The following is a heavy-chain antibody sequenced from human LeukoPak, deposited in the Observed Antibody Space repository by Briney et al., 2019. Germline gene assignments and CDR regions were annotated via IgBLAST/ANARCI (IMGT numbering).Heavy chain of an antibody. CDR2: IYYSGST. J-gene: IGHJ4*02. Sequence: PSETLSLTCTVSGGSIRSSTYYWGWIRQPPGKGLEWIGSIYYSGSTYYNPSLKSRVTISVDTSKNQFSLKLSSVTAADTAVYYCATTHKYQLLSGVDYWGQGTLVTVSS. V-gene: IGHV4-39*01. CDR1: GGSIRSSTYY. CDR3: ATTHKYQLLSGVDY. D-gene: IGHD2-2*01.